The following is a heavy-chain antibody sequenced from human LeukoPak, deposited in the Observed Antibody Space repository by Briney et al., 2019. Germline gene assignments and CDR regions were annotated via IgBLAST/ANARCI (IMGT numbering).Heavy chain of an antibody. V-gene: IGHV3-7*01. CDR3: ARDAGYGGNSDY. Sequence: GGSLRLSCAASGFTFNMYWMTWVRQAPGKGLESVAYINKDGSDKYYGDSVKGRFTVSRDNAKNSLYLQMNSLRAEDTAVYYCARDAGYGGNSDYWGQGTLVTVSS. J-gene: IGHJ4*02. CDR2: INKDGSDK. D-gene: IGHD4-23*01. CDR1: GFTFNMYW.